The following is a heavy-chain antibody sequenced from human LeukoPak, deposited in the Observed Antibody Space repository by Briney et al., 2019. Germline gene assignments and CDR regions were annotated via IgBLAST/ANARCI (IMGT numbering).Heavy chain of an antibody. J-gene: IGHJ4*02. CDR2: IYSGGST. CDR3: ARDIPVAH. V-gene: IGHV3-53*01. Sequence: MXXVXXXPGKGLEWVSVIYSGGSTYYADSVKGRFTISRDNFKNALYLQMNSLRAEDTAVYYCARDIPVAHWGQGTLVTVAS. D-gene: IGHD6-19*01.